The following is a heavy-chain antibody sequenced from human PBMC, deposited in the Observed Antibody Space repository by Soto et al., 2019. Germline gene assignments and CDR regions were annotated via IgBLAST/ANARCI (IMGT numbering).Heavy chain of an antibody. D-gene: IGHD3-22*01. CDR1: GFTFSIYV. CDR2: LNKNGESS. Sequence: GGSLRLSCAASGFTFSIYVMSWVRQAPGKGLEWVSSLNKNGESSFYADSVKGRFTISRDNSKNTLYLQMNSLRAEDTAVYYCARSDSIYDSSGYYLFPFDYWGQGTLVTVSS. CDR3: ARSDSIYDSSGYYLFPFDY. J-gene: IGHJ4*02. V-gene: IGHV3-23*01.